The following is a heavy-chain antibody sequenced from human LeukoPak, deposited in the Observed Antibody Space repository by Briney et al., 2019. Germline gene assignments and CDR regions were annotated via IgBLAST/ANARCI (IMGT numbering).Heavy chain of an antibody. D-gene: IGHD2-2*02. CDR2: ISAYNGNT. CDR3: ARDRTEDCSSTSCYID. CDR1: GYTFTSYG. V-gene: IGHV1-18*01. J-gene: IGHJ4*02. Sequence: ASVKVSFKASGYTFTSYGINWVRQAPGQGLEWMGWISAYNGNTNYAQKLQGRVTMTTDTFTSTAYMELRSLRSDDTAVYYCARDRTEDCSSTSCYIDWGEGTLVTVSS.